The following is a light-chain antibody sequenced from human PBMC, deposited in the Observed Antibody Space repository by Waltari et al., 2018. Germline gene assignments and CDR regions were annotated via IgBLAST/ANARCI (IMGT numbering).Light chain of an antibody. V-gene: IGKV3-15*01. Sequence: ETVMTQSPATLSVSPGERANLSCRASRIVRSNLAWYQQKPGQPPRLLIYGASTRASGVPARFSGSGSGTEFTLTISSLQSEDSAVYYCQQYDYPGLTFGGGTKVEIK. CDR3: QQYDYPGLT. CDR1: RIVRSN. CDR2: GAS. J-gene: IGKJ4*01.